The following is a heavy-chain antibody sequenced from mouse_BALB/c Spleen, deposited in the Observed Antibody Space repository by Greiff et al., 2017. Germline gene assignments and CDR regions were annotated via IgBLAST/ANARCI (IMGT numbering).Heavy chain of an antibody. J-gene: IGHJ4*01. Sequence: EVQRVESGGGLVQPGGSRKLSCAASGFTFSSFGMHWVRQAPEKGLEWVAYISSGSSTIYYADTVKGRFTISRDNPKNTLFLQMTSLRSEDTAMYYCARGGLYGNYLYAMDYWGQGTSVTVSS. D-gene: IGHD2-1*01. CDR1: GFTFSSFG. CDR2: ISSGSSTI. CDR3: ARGGLYGNYLYAMDY. V-gene: IGHV5-17*02.